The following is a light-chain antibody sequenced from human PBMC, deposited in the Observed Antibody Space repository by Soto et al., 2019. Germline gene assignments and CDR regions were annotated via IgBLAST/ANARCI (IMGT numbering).Light chain of an antibody. CDR2: GAS. V-gene: IGKV3-20*01. CDR1: QSVSSSY. Sequence: EIVLTQSPGTLSLSPGERATLSCRASQSVSSSYLAWYQQKLGQAPRLLIYGASSRATGIPDRFSGSGSGTDFTLTISRLEPEDFAVYYCQHYGSSPLTFGGGTKVEIK. CDR3: QHYGSSPLT. J-gene: IGKJ4*01.